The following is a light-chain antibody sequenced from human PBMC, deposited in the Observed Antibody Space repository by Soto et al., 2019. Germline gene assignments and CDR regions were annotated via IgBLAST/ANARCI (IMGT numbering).Light chain of an antibody. Sequence: EIVLTQSPGTLSLSPGERVTLSCRASQSVSVNSLAWYQQKGGQAPRLLIYAASTSATGVPDRFSGTGSGTDFALTISRLETDDSAVYYCQQYGGSPFTFGPGTKVDIK. J-gene: IGKJ3*01. CDR1: QSVSVNS. CDR3: QQYGGSPFT. V-gene: IGKV3-20*01. CDR2: AAS.